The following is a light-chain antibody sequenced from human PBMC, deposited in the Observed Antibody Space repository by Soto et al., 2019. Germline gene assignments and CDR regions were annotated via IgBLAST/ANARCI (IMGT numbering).Light chain of an antibody. V-gene: IGLV2-14*03. CDR2: DVS. Sequence: QSALTQPASVSGSPGQSIPISCTGTSSDVGGYNYVSWYQHHPGKAPKLMIYDVSNRPSGVSNRFSGSKSDNTASLTISGLQAEDEADYYCSSYTSTSTVVFGGGTKLTVL. CDR1: SSDVGGYNY. CDR3: SSYTSTSTVV. J-gene: IGLJ2*01.